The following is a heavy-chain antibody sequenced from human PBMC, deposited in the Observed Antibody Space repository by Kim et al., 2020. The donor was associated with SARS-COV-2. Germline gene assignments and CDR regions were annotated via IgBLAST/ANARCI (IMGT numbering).Heavy chain of an antibody. Sequence: GGSLRLSCAASGFTFRSYDMHWFRQATGKGLECVSAIGTAGDTYYPGSVKGRFTISRENAKHSLYLQMNSLRAGDTAVYYCARGLRYYDSSGYYYYYYGMDVWGQGTKVNVSS. CDR3: ARGLRYYDSSGYYYYYYGMDV. V-gene: IGHV3-13*04. CDR2: IGTAGDT. CDR1: GFTFRSYD. D-gene: IGHD3-22*01. J-gene: IGHJ6*02.